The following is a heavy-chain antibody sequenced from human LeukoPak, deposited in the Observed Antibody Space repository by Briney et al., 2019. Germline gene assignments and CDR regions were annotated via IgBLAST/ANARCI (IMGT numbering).Heavy chain of an antibody. CDR2: ISSSSSYI. CDR1: GFTFSSYS. J-gene: IGHJ6*03. V-gene: IGHV3-21*01. D-gene: IGHD3-10*01. Sequence: GGSLRLSCAASGFTFSSYSMNWVRQAPGKGLEWVSSISSSSSYIYYADSVKGRFTISRDNAKNSLYLQMNSLRAEDTAVYYCARKGEGGGSGSYSYYYYMDVWGKGTTVTVSS. CDR3: ARKGEGGGSGSYSYYYYMDV.